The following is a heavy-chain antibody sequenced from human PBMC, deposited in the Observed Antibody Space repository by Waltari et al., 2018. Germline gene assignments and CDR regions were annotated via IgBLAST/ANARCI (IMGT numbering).Heavy chain of an antibody. D-gene: IGHD6-19*01. J-gene: IGHJ4*02. CDR2: IYHSGST. CDR3: ARHSSGWYWSYFDY. CDR1: GYSISSGYY. Sequence: QVQLQQWGAGLLKPSETLSLTCAVSGYSISSGYYWGWIRQPPGKGLEWIGSIYHSGSTYYNPSLKSRVTISVDTSKNQFSLKLSSVTAADTAVYYCARHSSGWYWSYFDYWGQGTLVTVSS. V-gene: IGHV4-38-2*01.